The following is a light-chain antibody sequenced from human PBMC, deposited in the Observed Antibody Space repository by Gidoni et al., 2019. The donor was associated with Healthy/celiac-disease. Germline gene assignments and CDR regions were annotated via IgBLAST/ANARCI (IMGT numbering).Light chain of an antibody. J-gene: IGKJ1*01. CDR1: QSISSY. CDR2: AAS. V-gene: IGKV1-39*01. CDR3: QQSYSTPKA. Sequence: DIHMTQSPSSLSASVGDRVTITCLASQSISSYLIWYQQKPGKAPKLLIYAASSLQSGVPSRFSGSGSGTDFTLTISCLQPEDFATYYCQQSYSTPKAFGPGTKVEIK.